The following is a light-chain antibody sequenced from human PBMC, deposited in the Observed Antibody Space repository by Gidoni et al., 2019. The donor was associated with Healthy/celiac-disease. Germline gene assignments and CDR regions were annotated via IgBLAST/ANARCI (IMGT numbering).Light chain of an antibody. CDR1: QSVLYSSKNKNY. V-gene: IGKV4-1*01. CDR2: WAS. Sequence: DIVMTQSPDSLAVSLGERATINCKSSQSVLYSSKNKNYLAWYQQKPGQPPKLLIYWASTRESGVPERFSGSGSGTDFTLTISSLQAEDVAVYYCQQYYSTPFTFGGGTKVEIK. CDR3: QQYYSTPFT. J-gene: IGKJ4*01.